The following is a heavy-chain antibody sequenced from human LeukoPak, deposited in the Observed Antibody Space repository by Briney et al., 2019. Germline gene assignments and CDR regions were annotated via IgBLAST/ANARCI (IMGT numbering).Heavy chain of an antibody. D-gene: IGHD1-1*01. Sequence: ASVKVSCKASGYTFTSYDINGVRQATGQGLEWMGWMNPNSGNTGYAQKFQGRVTMTRNTSISTAYMELSSLRSEDTAVYYCARGHDNWNDFDYWGQGTLVTVSS. CDR2: MNPNSGNT. CDR3: ARGHDNWNDFDY. CDR1: GYTFTSYD. V-gene: IGHV1-8*01. J-gene: IGHJ4*02.